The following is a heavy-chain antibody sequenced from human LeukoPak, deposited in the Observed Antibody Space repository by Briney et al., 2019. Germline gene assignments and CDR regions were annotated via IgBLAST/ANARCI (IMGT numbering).Heavy chain of an antibody. D-gene: IGHD3-16*01. CDR3: ARDRLSYDYVWGSYTDAFDN. CDR1: GGSISSYY. V-gene: IGHV4-59*01. CDR2: IYYSGST. J-gene: IGHJ3*02. Sequence: SETLSLTCTVSGGSISSYYWSWIRQPPGKELEWIGYIYYSGSTKYNPSLKSRVTILVDTSKNQFSLKLSSVTAADTAVYYCARDRLSYDYVWGSYTDAFDNWGQGAMVTVSS.